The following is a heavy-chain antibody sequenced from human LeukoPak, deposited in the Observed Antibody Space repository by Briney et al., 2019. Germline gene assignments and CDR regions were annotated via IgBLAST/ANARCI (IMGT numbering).Heavy chain of an antibody. CDR3: XXXPNYYPPAIDY. V-gene: IGHV4-39*01. CDR2: IYYSGST. CDR1: GGSISSSSYY. Sequence: SETLSLTCTVSGGSISSSSYYWGWIRQPPGKGLEWIGSIYYSGSTYYNPSLKSRVTISVDTSKNQFSLKLSSVTAADTAVYXXXXXPNYYPPAIDYWGQGTLVTVSS. D-gene: IGHD1-7*01. J-gene: IGHJ4*02.